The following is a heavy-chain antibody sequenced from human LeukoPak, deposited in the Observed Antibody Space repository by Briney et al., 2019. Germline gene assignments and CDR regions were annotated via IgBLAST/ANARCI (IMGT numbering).Heavy chain of an antibody. CDR1: GFTFSNYY. CDR2: INLHGTET. J-gene: IGHJ4*02. CDR3: AKLLYYYDSSQPY. Sequence: GGSLRLSCVVSGFTFSNYYMSWVRQAPGKGLEWVAHINLHGTETHYVDSVKGRFTISRDNSKNTLYLQMNRLRAEDTAVYYCAKLLYYYDSSQPYWGQGTLVTVSS. V-gene: IGHV3-7*03. D-gene: IGHD3-22*01.